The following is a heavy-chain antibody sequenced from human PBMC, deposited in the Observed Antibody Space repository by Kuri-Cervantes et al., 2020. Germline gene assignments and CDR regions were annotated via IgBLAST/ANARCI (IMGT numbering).Heavy chain of an antibody. Sequence: ASVKVSCKASGYTFTGYYMHWVRQAPGQGLEWMGWINAGNGNTKYSQKFQGRVTITRDTSASTAYMELSSLRSEDTAVYYCARDSGIAVAANDAFDIWGQGTMVTVSS. CDR3: ARDSGIAVAANDAFDI. CDR2: INAGNGNT. D-gene: IGHD6-19*01. V-gene: IGHV1-3*01. J-gene: IGHJ3*02. CDR1: GYTFTGYY.